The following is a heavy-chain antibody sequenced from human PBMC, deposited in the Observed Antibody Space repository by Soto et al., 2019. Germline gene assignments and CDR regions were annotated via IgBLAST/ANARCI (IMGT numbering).Heavy chain of an antibody. CDR2: ISSGGGST. V-gene: IGHV3-23*01. J-gene: IGHJ4*02. CDR1: GFTFSNYD. Sequence: DVQVLQSGGGLVQPGGSLRLSCAASGFTFSNYDMSWVRQAPGQGLEWVSTISSGGGSTYYADSVRGRFTISSDNSKNTLYLKLNSLRAEDTAMLYCAKGAPLSSASSYDLDYWGQGALVTVSS. D-gene: IGHD3-3*01. CDR3: AKGAPLSSASSYDLDY.